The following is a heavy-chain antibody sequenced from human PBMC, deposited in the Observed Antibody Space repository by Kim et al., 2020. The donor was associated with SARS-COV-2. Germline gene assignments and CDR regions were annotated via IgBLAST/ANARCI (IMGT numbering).Heavy chain of an antibody. V-gene: IGHV4-34*01. Sequence: SETLSLTCAVYGGSVSGFCWSWIRQAPGKGLEWIGEVITGGGTKHTPSLESRLTISTVTSKKQISLRLTSLTAADTAVFFFARGSPGASLTAPSHYFLDV. D-gene: IGHD2-21*02. J-gene: IGHJ6*01. CDR3: ARGSPGASLTAPSHYFLDV. CDR2: VITGGGT. CDR1: GGSVSGFC.